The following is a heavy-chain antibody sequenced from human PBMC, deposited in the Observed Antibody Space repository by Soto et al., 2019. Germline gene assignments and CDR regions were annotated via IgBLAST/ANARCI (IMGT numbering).Heavy chain of an antibody. D-gene: IGHD6-13*01. CDR3: AKSMIVAAGTGNFDY. J-gene: IGHJ4*02. CDR2: IRSSDGST. V-gene: IGHV3-23*01. Sequence: EVQLLESGGDLEQPGGSLRLSCAASGLTFSSYDMNWVRQAPGKGLEWVSSIRSSDGSTYYADSVKGRFTISRDNSKNTLSLHMNSLSVEDTAVYYCAKSMIVAAGTGNFDYWGQGTLVTVSS. CDR1: GLTFSSYD.